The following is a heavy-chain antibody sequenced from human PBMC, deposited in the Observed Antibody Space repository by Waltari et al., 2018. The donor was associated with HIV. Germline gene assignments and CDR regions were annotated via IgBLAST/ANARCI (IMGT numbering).Heavy chain of an antibody. V-gene: IGHV4-34*01. CDR1: GGSFSGYD. CDR3: SRGGRVAALYYFDY. CDR2: SNHSGST. D-gene: IGHD6-13*01. J-gene: IGHJ4*02. Sequence: QVQLQQWGAGLLKPWETLSLTGAVYGGSFSGYDWSWIRQPPGKGLEWIGESNHSGSTNYNPSLKSRVTISVDTSKNQFSLKLSSVTAADTAVYYCSRGGRVAALYYFDYWGQGTLVTVSS.